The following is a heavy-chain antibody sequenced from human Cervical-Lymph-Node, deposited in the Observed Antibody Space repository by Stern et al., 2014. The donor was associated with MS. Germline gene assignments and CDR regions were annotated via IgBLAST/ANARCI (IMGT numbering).Heavy chain of an antibody. J-gene: IGHJ4*02. V-gene: IGHV5-51*01. D-gene: IGHD1-14*01. CDR2: IYPGDSET. CDR1: GFKFSIYW. Sequence: EDQLVESGAELIRPGESLKISCKGSGFKFSIYWIAWVRQMPGKVLEWMGIIYPGDSETRYSPSFQGQATMSADKSTSTAYLQWSSLNASDTAMYFCARQTTAWASDVWGQGTLVTVSS. CDR3: ARQTTAWASDV.